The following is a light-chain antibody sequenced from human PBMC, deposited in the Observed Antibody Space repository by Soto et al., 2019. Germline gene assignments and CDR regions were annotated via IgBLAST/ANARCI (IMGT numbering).Light chain of an antibody. CDR3: QQYDSYPWT. V-gene: IGKV1-5*03. CDR2: KGS. Sequence: DIQMTQSPSTLSASVGDRVTITCRASQSISTWLAWYQQKPGKAPKLLIYKGSSLESGVPSRFGGSGSGTEFTLTISSLQPDDFATYYCQQYDSYPWTFGQGTKVEIK. J-gene: IGKJ1*01. CDR1: QSISTW.